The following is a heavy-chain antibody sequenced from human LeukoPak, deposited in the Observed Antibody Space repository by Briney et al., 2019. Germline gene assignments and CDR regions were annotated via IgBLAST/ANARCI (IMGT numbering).Heavy chain of an antibody. J-gene: IGHJ4*02. V-gene: IGHV3-11*01. Sequence: GGSLRLSCEASGFNFSDYYMNWIRQAPGKGLEWVSSVSSSGNIIQYADSVKGRFTISRDNAKNALCLQMNSLRVDDTAVYFCARSGNYGDFDHWGQGTLVTVSS. CDR3: ARSGNYGDFDH. CDR1: GFNFSDYY. D-gene: IGHD4-17*01. CDR2: VSSSGNII.